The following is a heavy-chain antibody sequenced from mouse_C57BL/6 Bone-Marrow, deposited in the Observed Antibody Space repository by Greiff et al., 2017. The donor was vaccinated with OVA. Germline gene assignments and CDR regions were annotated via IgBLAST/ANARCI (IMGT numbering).Heavy chain of an antibody. CDR3: ARGVTTVVAPHYYAMDY. CDR1: GFTFTDYY. D-gene: IGHD1-1*01. Sequence: EVQGVESGGGLVQPGGSLSLSCAASGFTFTDYYMSWVRQPPGKALEWLGFIRNKANGYTTEYSASVKGRFTISRDNSQSILYLQMNALRAEDSATYYCARGVTTVVAPHYYAMDYWGQGTSVTVSS. CDR2: IRNKANGYTT. J-gene: IGHJ4*01. V-gene: IGHV7-3*01.